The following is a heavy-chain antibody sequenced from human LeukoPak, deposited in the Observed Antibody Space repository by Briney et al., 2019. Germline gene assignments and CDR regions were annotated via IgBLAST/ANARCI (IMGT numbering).Heavy chain of an antibody. V-gene: IGHV4-59*11. J-gene: IGHJ4*01. CDR1: GDSIRNHY. CDR3: ARVSLSGYCSGASCYFDY. D-gene: IGHD2-15*01. CDR2: IHYSGST. Sequence: SETLSLTCTVSGDSIRNHYWSWIRQPPGKGLGCIGVIHYSGSTNYNPSVKSRVTISVDTPKNQFSLKLNSVTAADTAVYFCARVSLSGYCSGASCYFDYWGHGTLVTVSS.